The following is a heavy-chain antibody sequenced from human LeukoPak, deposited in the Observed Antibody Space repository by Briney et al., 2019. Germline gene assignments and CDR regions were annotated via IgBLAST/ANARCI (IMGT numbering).Heavy chain of an antibody. V-gene: IGHV4-34*01. J-gene: IGHJ5*02. CDR2: INHSGST. CDR1: GGSFSGYY. CDR3: ARAPQWLVNWFDP. D-gene: IGHD6-19*01. Sequence: KASETLSLTCAVYGGSFSGYYWSWIRQPPGKGLEWIGEINHSGSTNYKPSLKSRVTISVDTSKNQFSLKLSSVTAADTAVYYCARAPQWLVNWFDPWGQGTLVTVSS.